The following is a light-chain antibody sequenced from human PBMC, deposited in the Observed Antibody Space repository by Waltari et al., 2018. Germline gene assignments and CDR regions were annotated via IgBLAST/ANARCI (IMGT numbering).Light chain of an antibody. CDR3: SSYGVGNTLV. CDR1: NNNIGYYDA. Sequence: QAAPTQPPSVSGSPGQSVTISCSGSNNNIGYYDAVSWYQHHPGKAPKLMIYEVNKRPAGVSDRFSASKSGTTASLTISGLQAEDEADYYCSSYGVGNTLVFGGGTRLTVL. V-gene: IGLV2-8*01. J-gene: IGLJ2*01. CDR2: EVN.